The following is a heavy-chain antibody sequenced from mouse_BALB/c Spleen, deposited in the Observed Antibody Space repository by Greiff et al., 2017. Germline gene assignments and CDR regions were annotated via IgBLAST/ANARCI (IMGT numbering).Heavy chain of an antibody. CDR1: GYTFTSYW. V-gene: IGHV1-7*01. CDR2: INPSTGYT. CDR3: ARGGYDNWFAY. D-gene: IGHD2-2*01. Sequence: QVQLQQSGAELAKPGASVKMSCKASGYTFTSYWMHWVKQRPGQGLEWIGYINPSTGYTEYNQKFKDKATLTADKSSSTAYMQLSSLTSEDSAVYYCARGGYDNWFAYWGQGTLVTVSA. J-gene: IGHJ3*01.